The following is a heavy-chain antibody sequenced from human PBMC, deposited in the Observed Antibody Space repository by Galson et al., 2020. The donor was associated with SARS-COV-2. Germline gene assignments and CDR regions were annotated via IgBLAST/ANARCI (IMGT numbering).Heavy chain of an antibody. CDR3: ARDGTYYDFWSDTNFDY. CDR2: IYHSGNT. D-gene: IGHD3-3*01. Sequence: SETLSLTCAVSDYFISSGYFWGWIRQPPGKGLQWIGSIYHSGNTYYNPSLQRRVTISVDTSKNQFSLKLNSVTAADTAVYYCARDGTYYDFWSDTNFDYWGQGTLVTVSS. J-gene: IGHJ4*02. V-gene: IGHV4-38-2*02. CDR1: DYFISSGYF.